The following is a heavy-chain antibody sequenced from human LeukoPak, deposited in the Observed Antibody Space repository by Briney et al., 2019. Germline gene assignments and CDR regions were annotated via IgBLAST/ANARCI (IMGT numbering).Heavy chain of an antibody. D-gene: IGHD3-22*01. V-gene: IGHV3-33*01. CDR1: GFTFSDYG. CDR3: ARDSIGYYYNFDY. J-gene: IGHJ4*02. CDR2: IWYDGTRE. Sequence: LAGGSLRLSCAASGFTFSDYGMHWVRQAPGKGLEWVAVIWYDGTREYYADSVKGRFTISRDNSKKTLYLQMNSLRAEDTAVYYCARDSIGYYYNFDYWGQGTLVTVSS.